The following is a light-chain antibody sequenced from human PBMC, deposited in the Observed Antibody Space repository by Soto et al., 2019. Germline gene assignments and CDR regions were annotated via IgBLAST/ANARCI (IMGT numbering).Light chain of an antibody. J-gene: IGLJ1*01. CDR1: SSDGGAYNY. CDR2: EVS. V-gene: IGLV2-14*01. Sequence: QSALTQPASVSGSPGQSITISCTGTSSDGGAYNYVSWYQQHPGKAPKLMIYEVSNRPSGVSNRFSGSKSGNTASLTISGLQAEDEADYYCSSYTSSSTLYIFGTGTKLTVL. CDR3: SSYTSSSTLYI.